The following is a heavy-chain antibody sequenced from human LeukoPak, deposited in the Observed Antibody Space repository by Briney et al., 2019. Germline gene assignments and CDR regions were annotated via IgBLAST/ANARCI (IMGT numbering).Heavy chain of an antibody. V-gene: IGHV3-30*18. CDR2: ISLDGSNK. CDR1: GFTFSSYG. D-gene: IGHD3-10*01. CDR3: AKDGEVSWFGPESY. Sequence: GRSLRLSCAASGFTFSSYGMHWVRQAPGKVLEWVALISLDGSNKDYAESVKGRFTISRDSSKNTLYLQMNSLRAEDTAVYYCAKDGEVSWFGPESYWGQGTLVAVSS. J-gene: IGHJ4*02.